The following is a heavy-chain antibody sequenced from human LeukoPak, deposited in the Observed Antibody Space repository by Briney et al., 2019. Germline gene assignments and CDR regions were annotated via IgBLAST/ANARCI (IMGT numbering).Heavy chain of an antibody. D-gene: IGHD3-10*01. V-gene: IGHV3-15*01. Sequence: GGSLRLSCAASGFTDSSNYRSWVRQAPGKGLEWVGRSKSKTDGGTTDYAAPVKGRFTISRDDSNNTRYLKMHSLKTEDTAVYYCTTDQPYYYGSGRHNDYWGQGTLVTVSS. J-gene: IGHJ4*02. CDR3: TTDQPYYYGSGRHNDY. CDR2: SKSKTDGGTT. CDR1: GFTDSSNY.